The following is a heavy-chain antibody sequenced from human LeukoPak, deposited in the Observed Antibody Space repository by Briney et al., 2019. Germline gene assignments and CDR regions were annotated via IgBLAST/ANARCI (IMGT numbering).Heavy chain of an antibody. CDR1: GYTFTNYT. Sequence: ASVKVSCKASGYTFTNYTIHWVRQAPGQRLEWMGWINAGNGNTKYSQKFQGRVTITRDTSASTAYMDLSSLRSEDTAVYFCASQGTSQLWYFDSRGQGTLVTVSS. CDR2: INAGNGNT. V-gene: IGHV1-3*01. CDR3: ASQGTSQLWYFDS. J-gene: IGHJ4*02. D-gene: IGHD2-2*01.